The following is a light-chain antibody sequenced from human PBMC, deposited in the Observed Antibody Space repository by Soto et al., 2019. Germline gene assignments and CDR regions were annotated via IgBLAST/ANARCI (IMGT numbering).Light chain of an antibody. CDR3: ATWDDGLYGPV. V-gene: IGLV1-44*01. J-gene: IGLJ3*02. Sequence: QSVLTQPPSASGTPGHRVTISCSGSRSNIGSNPVQWYLQLPGTAPKLLIYRNNERPSGVPDRFSGSKSGTSASLAISGLQSEDEAEYHCATWDDGLYGPVFGGGTKLTVL. CDR2: RNN. CDR1: RSNIGSNP.